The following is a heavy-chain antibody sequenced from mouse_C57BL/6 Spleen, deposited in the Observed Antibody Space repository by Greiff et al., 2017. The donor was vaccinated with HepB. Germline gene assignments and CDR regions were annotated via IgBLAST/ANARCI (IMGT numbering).Heavy chain of an antibody. CDR1: GFTFSNYW. Sequence: DVKLQESGGGLVQPGGSMKLSCVASGFTFSNYWMNWVRQSPEKGLEWVAQIRLKSDNYATHYAESVKGRFTISRDDSKSSVYLQMNNLRAEDTGIYYCTGLTGGYYFDYWGQGTTLTVSS. CDR3: TGLTGGYYFDY. D-gene: IGHD4-1*01. CDR2: IRLKSDNYAT. V-gene: IGHV6-3*01. J-gene: IGHJ2*01.